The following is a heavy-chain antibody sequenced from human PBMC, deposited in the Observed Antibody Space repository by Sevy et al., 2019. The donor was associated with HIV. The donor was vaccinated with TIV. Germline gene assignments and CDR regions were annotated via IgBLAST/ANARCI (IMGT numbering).Heavy chain of an antibody. D-gene: IGHD3-3*01. CDR2: LYSGGST. CDR3: ATFSVGY. J-gene: IGHJ4*02. Sequence: GGSLRLSCAASEFTVSSSYMSWVRQAPGKGLEWVSILYSGGSTYYAASVKGRFAVSRDNSKNSLYLQMNSLRDDDTAVYYCATFSVGYWGQGTLVTVSS. V-gene: IGHV3-66*01. CDR1: EFTVSSSY.